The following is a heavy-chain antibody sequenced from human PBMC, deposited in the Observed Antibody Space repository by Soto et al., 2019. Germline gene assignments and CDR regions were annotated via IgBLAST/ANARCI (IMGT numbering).Heavy chain of an antibody. CDR2: VFHTGST. D-gene: IGHD2-2*01. CDR1: GGSVSSDIYY. J-gene: IGHJ4*02. CDR3: ARSMAAKPKYYFDF. Sequence: SETLSLTCTVSGGSVSSDIYYWSWIRQPPGKGLEWIGYVFHTGSTNYNPSLKSRVTISVDTSKSQFSLRLSSVTAADTAVYYCARSMAAKPKYYFDFWGQGTLVTVSS. V-gene: IGHV4-61*01.